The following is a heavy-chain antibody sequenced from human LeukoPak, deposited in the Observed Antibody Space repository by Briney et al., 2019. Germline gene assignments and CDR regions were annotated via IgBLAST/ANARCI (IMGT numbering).Heavy chain of an antibody. D-gene: IGHD1-26*01. CDR1: GFTFSSYE. V-gene: IGHV3-48*03. CDR3: VVHSATSCY. CDR2: ITTSGTTT. J-gene: IGHJ4*02. Sequence: PGGSLILSCATSGFTFSSYEMNWVRQAPGKGLEWISYITTSGTTTYYADSVKGRFTISRDNGKTALSLQMNSLRAEDTAVYYCVVHSATSCYWGQGTLVTVSS.